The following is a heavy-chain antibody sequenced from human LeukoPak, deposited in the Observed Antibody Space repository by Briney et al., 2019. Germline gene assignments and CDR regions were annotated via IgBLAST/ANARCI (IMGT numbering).Heavy chain of an antibody. D-gene: IGHD5-24*01. J-gene: IGHJ5*02. Sequence: SETLSLTCTVSGASITTDSYFWACFRQSPGKGLEWIGSVFYSGSTYYNPSLESRVTVSAHTSKNQFSLRLTSVTAADTAVYYCAGLHGREGWFDPWGQGTLVSVSS. CDR2: VFYSGST. V-gene: IGHV4-39*01. CDR1: GASITTDSYF. CDR3: AGLHGREGWFDP.